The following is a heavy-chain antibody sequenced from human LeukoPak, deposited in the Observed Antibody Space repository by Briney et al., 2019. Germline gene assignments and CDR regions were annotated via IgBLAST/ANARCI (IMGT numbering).Heavy chain of an antibody. Sequence: GGSLRLSCAASGFTFSSYWMSWVRQAPGKGLEWVANIKQDGSEKYYVDSVKGRFTISRDNAKNSLYLQMNSLRAGDTAVYYCARDRGDADYYDSFDYWGQGTLVTVSS. CDR2: IKQDGSEK. J-gene: IGHJ4*02. CDR3: ARDRGDADYYDSFDY. D-gene: IGHD3-22*01. V-gene: IGHV3-7*01. CDR1: GFTFSSYW.